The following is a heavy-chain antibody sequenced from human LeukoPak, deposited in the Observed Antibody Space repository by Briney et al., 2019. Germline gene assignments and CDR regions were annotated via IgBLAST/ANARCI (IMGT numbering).Heavy chain of an antibody. V-gene: IGHV3-23*01. CDR2: IGTRGGST. J-gene: IGHJ4*02. Sequence: GGSLRLSCAASGLTFSNYAVRGVRQATGKGVEGASAIGTRGGSTYYAESMKGRFTISRDNSKNTLYLKMNSLRAEDTALYYCAKGRSRSGPDYWGQGALVTVSS. D-gene: IGHD2-15*01. CDR1: GLTFSNYA. CDR3: AKGRSRSGPDY.